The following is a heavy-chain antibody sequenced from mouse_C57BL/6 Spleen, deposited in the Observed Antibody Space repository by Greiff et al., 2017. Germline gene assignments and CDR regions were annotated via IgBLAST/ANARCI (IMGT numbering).Heavy chain of an antibody. V-gene: IGHV1-52*01. D-gene: IGHD4-1*01. CDR2: IDPSDSET. CDR1: GYTFTSYW. CDR3: ARLGSELETD. J-gene: IGHJ3*01. Sequence: QVQLQQPGAELVRPGSSVKLSCKASGYTFTSYWMHWVKQRPIQGLEWIGNIDPSDSETHYNQKFKDKATLTVDKSSSTAYMQLSSLTSEDSAVYYCARLGSELETDWGQGTLVTVSA.